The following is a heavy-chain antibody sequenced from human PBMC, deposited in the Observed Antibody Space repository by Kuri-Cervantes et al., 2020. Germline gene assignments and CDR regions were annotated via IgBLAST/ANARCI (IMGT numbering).Heavy chain of an antibody. CDR2: IYYSGST. Sequence: LSLTCTVSGGSISSHYWSWIRQPPGKGLEWIGYIYYSGSTNYNPSLKSRVTISVDTSKDQFSLKLSSVTDADTAVYYCARVHRWKRLFRFDPWDQGTLVTVSS. V-gene: IGHV4-59*11. CDR1: GGSISSHY. D-gene: IGHD2-15*01. CDR3: ARVHRWKRLFRFDP. J-gene: IGHJ5*02.